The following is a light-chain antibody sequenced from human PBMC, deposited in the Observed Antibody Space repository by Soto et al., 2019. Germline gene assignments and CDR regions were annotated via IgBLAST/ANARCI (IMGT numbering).Light chain of an antibody. CDR1: QSISTY. Sequence: ELVLTQSPATLSLSPGERAILSSRASQSISTYLAWYQQKPGQDPRILIYDASYRATGIPARFSGSGSGTDFNLTISSLETEELAVYYCQQRSSCTLTCGGGTQVAIK. CDR2: DAS. V-gene: IGKV3-11*01. CDR3: QQRSSCTLT. J-gene: IGKJ4*01.